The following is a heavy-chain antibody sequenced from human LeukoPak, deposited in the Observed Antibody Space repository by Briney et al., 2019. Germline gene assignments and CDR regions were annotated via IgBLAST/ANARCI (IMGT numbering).Heavy chain of an antibody. CDR1: GFTFSSYG. V-gene: IGHV3-30*03. D-gene: IGHD6-13*01. J-gene: IGHJ4*02. CDR2: ISYDGSNK. Sequence: GGSLRLSCAASGFTFSSYGMHWVRKAPAKGREWVEVISYDGSNKYYGDSVKGRFTISRDNSKNTLYLQMNSLRAEDTAVYYCARSVYSSSWYFDYWGQGTLVTVSS. CDR3: ARSVYSSSWYFDY.